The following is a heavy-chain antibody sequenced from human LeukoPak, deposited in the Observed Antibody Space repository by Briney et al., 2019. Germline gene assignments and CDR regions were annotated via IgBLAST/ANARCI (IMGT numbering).Heavy chain of an antibody. Sequence: PGGSLRLSCVASGFTFSGSAMHWVRQASGKGLEWVARISSKAGSYATEYAASVKGRFTISRDDSKNTAYLQMKSLKTEDTAVYYCTGGTTVTTLDYWGQGTLVSVSS. J-gene: IGHJ4*02. V-gene: IGHV3-73*01. D-gene: IGHD4-17*01. CDR2: ISSKAGSYAT. CDR1: GFTFSGSA. CDR3: TGGTTVTTLDY.